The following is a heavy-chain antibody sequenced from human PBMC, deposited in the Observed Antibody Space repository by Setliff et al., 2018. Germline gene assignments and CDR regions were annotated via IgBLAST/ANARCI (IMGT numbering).Heavy chain of an antibody. V-gene: IGHV3-23*01. CDR1: GFTFSSSA. J-gene: IGHJ6*02. Sequence: GSLILSCAASGFTFSSSAMAWVRQAPGKGLEWVSAISSTITSTYYADSVKGRFTISRYNSKNTLYLQMNSLRAEDTAVYYCAKHGAYNDFLTGYNFYYDMDVWGQGTTVTVSS. CDR2: ISSTITST. D-gene: IGHD3-9*01. CDR3: AKHGAYNDFLTGYNFYYDMDV.